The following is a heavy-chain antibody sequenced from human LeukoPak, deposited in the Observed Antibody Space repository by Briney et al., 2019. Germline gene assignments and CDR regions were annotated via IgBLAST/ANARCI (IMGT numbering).Heavy chain of an antibody. CDR1: GFTFSRSA. J-gene: IGHJ4*02. CDR2: LVVGSGNT. V-gene: IGHV1-58*01. CDR3: AADRDCSSASCYPYNFDS. Sequence: ASMKVSCKASGFTFSRSALQWVRQARGQRPEWIGRLVVGSGNTDYAQKFQERVTITRDMSTSTAYMELSSLRSEDTAVYYCAADRDCSSASCYPYNFDSWGQGTLVTVSS. D-gene: IGHD2-2*01.